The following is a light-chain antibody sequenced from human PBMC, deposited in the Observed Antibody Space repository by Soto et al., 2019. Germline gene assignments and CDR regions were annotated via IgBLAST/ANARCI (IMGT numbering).Light chain of an antibody. Sequence: QSALTQPSSVSGSPGQSITISCTGTISDVGGYNYVSWYQQHPGKAPKLMIYEVSNRPSGVSNRFSGSKSGNTASLTISGLQAEDEADYYCSSYTSSSTLSWVFGTGTKVTVL. CDR2: EVS. CDR1: ISDVGGYNY. J-gene: IGLJ1*01. V-gene: IGLV2-14*01. CDR3: SSYTSSSTLSWV.